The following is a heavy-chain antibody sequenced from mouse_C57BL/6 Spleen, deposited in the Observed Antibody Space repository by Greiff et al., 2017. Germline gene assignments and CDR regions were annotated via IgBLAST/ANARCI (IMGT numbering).Heavy chain of an antibody. J-gene: IGHJ2*01. V-gene: IGHV1-55*01. CDR1: GYTFTSYW. Sequence: QVQLQQPGAELVKPGASVKMSCKASGYTFTSYWITWVKQRPGQGLEWIGDIYPGSGSTNYNEKFKSKATLTVDTSSSTAYMQLSSLTSEDSAVYYCARGADVRDYFDYWGQGTTLTVPS. D-gene: IGHD2-14*01. CDR3: ARGADVRDYFDY. CDR2: IYPGSGST.